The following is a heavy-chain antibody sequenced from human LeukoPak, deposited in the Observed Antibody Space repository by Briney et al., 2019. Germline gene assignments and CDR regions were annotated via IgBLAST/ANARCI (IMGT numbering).Heavy chain of an antibody. CDR3: AKTFQWYYMDV. V-gene: IGHV3-23*01. CDR2: ISGSGDST. J-gene: IGHJ6*03. Sequence: ASVKVSCKASGGTFSNHAVSWVRQAPGKGLEGVSGISGSGDSTHYADSVKGRFTISRDNSKNTLYLQMNSLRAEDTAVYYCAKTFQWYYMDVWGKGTTVTISS. CDR1: GGTFSNHA. D-gene: IGHD2-8*01.